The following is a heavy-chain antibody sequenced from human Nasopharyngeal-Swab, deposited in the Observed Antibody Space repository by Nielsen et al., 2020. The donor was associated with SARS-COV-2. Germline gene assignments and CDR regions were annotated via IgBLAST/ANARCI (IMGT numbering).Heavy chain of an antibody. CDR1: GFTFSSYA. CDR2: ISYDGSNK. V-gene: IGHV3-30*04. CDR3: AKGLSDFDWLSAIDY. J-gene: IGHJ4*02. D-gene: IGHD3-9*01. Sequence: GESLKISCAASGFTFSSYAMHWVRQAPGKGLEWVAVISYDGSNKYYADSVKGRFTISRDNSKNTLYLQMNSLRAEDTAVYYCAKGLSDFDWLSAIDYWGQGTLVTVSS.